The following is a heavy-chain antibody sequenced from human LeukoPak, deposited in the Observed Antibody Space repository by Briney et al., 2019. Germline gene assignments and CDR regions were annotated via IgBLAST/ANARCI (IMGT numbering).Heavy chain of an antibody. CDR3: ASISSSSGFSYFDY. CDR2: INPNSGGT. J-gene: IGHJ4*02. D-gene: IGHD6-6*01. Sequence: ASVKVSCKASGYTFTDYYLHWVRQAPGQGLEWMGWINPNSGGTNYAQKFQGRVTMTRDTSISTAYMELSRLRSDDTAVYYCASISSSSGFSYFDYWGQGTLVTVSS. CDR1: GYTFTDYY. V-gene: IGHV1-2*02.